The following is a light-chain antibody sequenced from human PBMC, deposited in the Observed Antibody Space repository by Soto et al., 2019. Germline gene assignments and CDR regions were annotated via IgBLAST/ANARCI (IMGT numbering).Light chain of an antibody. CDR1: ALSKQY. J-gene: IGLJ3*02. Sequence: SYELTQPPSVSVSPGQTARITCSGDALSKQYAYWYQQRPGQAPVLVIYRDTERPSGIPERFSGSNSGTTVTLTIIGVQAEDEADYHCQSADSSGTWVFGGGTKVTVL. V-gene: IGLV3-25*03. CDR2: RDT. CDR3: QSADSSGTWV.